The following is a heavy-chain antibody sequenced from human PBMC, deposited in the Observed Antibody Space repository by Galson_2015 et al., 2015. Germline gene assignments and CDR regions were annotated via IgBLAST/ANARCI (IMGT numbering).Heavy chain of an antibody. CDR3: ARPRSVSKCFFDY. D-gene: IGHD3-3*01. J-gene: IGHJ4*02. CDR1: GNSFTSNW. CDR2: IYPGDSDT. V-gene: IGHV5-51*01. Sequence: QSGAEVKKPGESLQISCKDSGNSFTSNWIAWVRQMPGKGLEWMGIIYPGDSDTRYSPSFQGQVTISVDKSISTAYLQWSSLKASDSAMYYCARPRSVSKCFFDYWGQGTLVTVSS.